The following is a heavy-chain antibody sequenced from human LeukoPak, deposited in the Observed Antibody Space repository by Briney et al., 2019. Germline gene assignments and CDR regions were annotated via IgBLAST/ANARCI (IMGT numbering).Heavy chain of an antibody. J-gene: IGHJ4*02. CDR1: GYTFTGYY. CDR3: AGGGSSGWYGFDY. V-gene: IGHV1-2*06. CDR2: INPNSGGT. D-gene: IGHD6-19*01. Sequence: ASVTVSCKASGYTFTGYYMHWVRQAPGQGLEWMGRINPNSGGTNYAQKFQGRVTMTRDTSISTAYMELSRLRSDDTAVYYCAGGGSSGWYGFDYWGQGTLVTVSS.